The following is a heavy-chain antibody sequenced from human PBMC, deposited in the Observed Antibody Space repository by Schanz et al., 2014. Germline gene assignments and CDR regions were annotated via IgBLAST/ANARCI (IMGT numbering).Heavy chain of an antibody. J-gene: IGHJ4*02. Sequence: EVQLLESGGGLVQPGGSLRLSCAASGFGFDDYAMSWVRQAPGKGLVWVSHINSDGTTTTYADSVKGRFTISRDNAENTLYLQMNSLRVEDTAVYYCAMGGYQLHHWGQGTLVTVSS. CDR1: GFGFDDYA. CDR3: AMGGYQLHH. CDR2: INSDGTTT. V-gene: IGHV3-74*02. D-gene: IGHD1-7*01.